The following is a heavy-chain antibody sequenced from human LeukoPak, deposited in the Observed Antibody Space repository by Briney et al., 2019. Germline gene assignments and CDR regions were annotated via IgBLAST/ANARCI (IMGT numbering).Heavy chain of an antibody. CDR1: GLTFSSYA. CDR2: ISYDGSNK. Sequence: GRSLRLSCAASGLTFSSYAMHWVRQAPGKGLEWVAVISYDGSNKYYADSVKGRFTISRDNSKNTLYLQMNSLRAEDTAVYYCARDLSSIVVVITSLGYWGQGTLVTVSS. V-gene: IGHV3-30-3*01. CDR3: ARDLSSIVVVITSLGY. J-gene: IGHJ4*02. D-gene: IGHD3-22*01.